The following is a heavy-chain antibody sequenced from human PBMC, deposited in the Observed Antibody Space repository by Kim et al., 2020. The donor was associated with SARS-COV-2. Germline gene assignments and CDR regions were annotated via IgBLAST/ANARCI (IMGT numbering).Heavy chain of an antibody. V-gene: IGHV3-23*01. CDR1: GFTFSSYT. CDR2: ISGTGGRT. CDR3: ANSNYGECW. D-gene: IGHD4-17*01. J-gene: IGHJ4*02. Sequence: GGSLRLSCAASGFTFSSYTMSWVRQAPGKGLEWVSSISGTGGRTYYADSVKGRFTISRDNSKNTLFLQMNSLRAEDTALYYCANSNYGECWWGQGTLVTVSS.